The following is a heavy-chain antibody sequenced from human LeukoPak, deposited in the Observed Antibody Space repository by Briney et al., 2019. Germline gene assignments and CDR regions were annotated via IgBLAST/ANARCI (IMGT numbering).Heavy chain of an antibody. CDR1: GFTFSTYG. J-gene: IGHJ3*02. Sequence: GGSLRLSCAATGFTFSTYGMHWVRQAPGKALEWVAVIWSDRNNKFYADSAKGRLTFYRDNSRNTLSLQMNSLRAEDTAIYYCVKERGPFDAFDIWGQGTMVTVSS. CDR2: IWSDRNNK. V-gene: IGHV3-33*02. CDR3: VKERGPFDAFDI.